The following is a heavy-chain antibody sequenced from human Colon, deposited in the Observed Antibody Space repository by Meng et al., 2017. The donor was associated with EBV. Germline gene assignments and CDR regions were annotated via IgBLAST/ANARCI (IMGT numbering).Heavy chain of an antibody. J-gene: IGHJ4*02. D-gene: IGHD3-10*01. Sequence: GQLVESGGGLGPPGGSLRLPCAASGFTVSSNYMSWVRQAPGKGLEWISVVYSGGTTYYADSVKGRFTISRDNSKNTLYLQMNSLRADDTAVYYCARDLTTMLRGALGFWGQGTLVTVSS. V-gene: IGHV3-66*01. CDR1: GFTVSSNY. CDR2: VYSGGTT. CDR3: ARDLTTMLRGALGF.